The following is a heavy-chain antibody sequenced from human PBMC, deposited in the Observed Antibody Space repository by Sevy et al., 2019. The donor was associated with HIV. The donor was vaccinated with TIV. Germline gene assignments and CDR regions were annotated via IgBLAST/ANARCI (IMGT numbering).Heavy chain of an antibody. Sequence: SETLSLTCTVSGGSISSYYWSWIRQPAGKGLEWIGRIYTSGSTNYNPSLKSRVTMSVDTSKNQFSLKLSSVTAADTAVYYCARDEDCSSTSGQLDYYYYMDVWGKGTTVTVSS. D-gene: IGHD2-2*01. CDR1: GGSISSYY. CDR3: ARDEDCSSTSGQLDYYYYMDV. V-gene: IGHV4-4*07. CDR2: IYTSGST. J-gene: IGHJ6*03.